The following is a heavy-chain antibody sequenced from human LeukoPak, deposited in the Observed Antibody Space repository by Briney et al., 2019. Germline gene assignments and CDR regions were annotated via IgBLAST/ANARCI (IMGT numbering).Heavy chain of an antibody. V-gene: IGHV4-39*07. J-gene: IGHJ5*02. CDR3: AQNGQSGFSFDP. Sequence: PSETLSLTCTVSGGSISSSSTYYWGWIRQPPGKGLEWIGSIYHSGSFYYNPSLKSRVTISIDTSKNQFSLKLSSVTAADTAVYYCAQNGQSGFSFDPWGQGTLVTVSS. D-gene: IGHD2-8*01. CDR2: IYHSGSF. CDR1: GGSISSSSTYY.